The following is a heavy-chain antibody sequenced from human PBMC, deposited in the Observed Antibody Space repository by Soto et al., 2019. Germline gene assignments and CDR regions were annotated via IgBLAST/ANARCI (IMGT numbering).Heavy chain of an antibody. Sequence: PSETLSLTCAVYGGSFSGYYWSWIRQPPGKGLEWIGYMYYSGSTNYNPSLKSRVTISLDTSKNQFSLKLSSVTAADTAVYYCARVQYYYDTSGPIDYWGQGTLVTVSS. CDR1: GGSFSGYY. V-gene: IGHV4-59*01. CDR3: ARVQYYYDTSGPIDY. D-gene: IGHD3-22*01. J-gene: IGHJ4*02. CDR2: MYYSGST.